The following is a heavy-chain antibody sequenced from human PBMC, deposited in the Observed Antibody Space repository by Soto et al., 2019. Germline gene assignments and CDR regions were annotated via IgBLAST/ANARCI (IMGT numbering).Heavy chain of an antibody. J-gene: IGHJ4*02. CDR3: AKKSTSGWYVFDHDY. V-gene: IGHV3-23*01. D-gene: IGHD6-19*01. CDR2: ISGSGGST. Sequence: TGGSLRLSCAASGFTFSSYAMSWVRQAPGKGLEWASAISGSGGSTYYADSVKGRFTISRDNSKNTLYLQMNSLRAEDTAVYYCAKKSTSGWYVFDHDYWGQGTLVTVSS. CDR1: GFTFSSYA.